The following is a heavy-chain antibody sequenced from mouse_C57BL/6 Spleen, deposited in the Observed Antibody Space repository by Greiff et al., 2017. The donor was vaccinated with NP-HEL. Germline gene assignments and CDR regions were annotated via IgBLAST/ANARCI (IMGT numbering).Heavy chain of an antibody. J-gene: IGHJ3*01. D-gene: IGHD3-2*02. CDR1: GFTFSSYA. V-gene: IGHV5-9-1*02. Sequence: DVQLVESGEGLVKPGGSLKLSCAASGFTFSSYAMSWVRQTPEKRLEWVAYISSGGDYIYYADTVKGRFTISRDNARNTLYLQMSSLKSEDTAMYYCTRDDSSGPFAYWGQRTLVTVSA. CDR2: ISSGGDYI. CDR3: TRDDSSGPFAY.